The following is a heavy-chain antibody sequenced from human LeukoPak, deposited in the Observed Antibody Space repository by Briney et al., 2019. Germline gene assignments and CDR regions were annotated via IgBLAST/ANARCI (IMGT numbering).Heavy chain of an antibody. CDR1: RGSLSRYY. J-gene: IGHJ3*02. V-gene: IGHV4-59*08. CDR3: ARRRFSYGDNDAFDI. Sequence: SETLSLTCTISRGSLSRYYWSWIRQSPGKGPEWIGYIYYSGGTNYNPSLESRVTISVDRSTNQFSLKVRSVTAADTAVYYYARRRFSYGDNDAFDIWGQGTMVTVSS. CDR2: IYYSGGT. D-gene: IGHD5-18*01.